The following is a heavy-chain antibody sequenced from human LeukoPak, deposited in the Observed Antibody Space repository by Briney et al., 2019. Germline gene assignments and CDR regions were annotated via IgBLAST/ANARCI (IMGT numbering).Heavy chain of an antibody. CDR1: GYTFTSYG. V-gene: IGHV1-18*01. J-gene: IGHJ5*02. Sequence: ASVKVSCKASGYTFTSYGISWVRQAPGQGLEWMEWISAYNGNTNYAQKLQGRVTMTTDTSTSTAYMELRSLRSDDTAVYYCARGTYCSSTSCYKNWFDPWGQGTLVTVSS. CDR3: ARGTYCSSTSCYKNWFDP. D-gene: IGHD2-2*01. CDR2: ISAYNGNT.